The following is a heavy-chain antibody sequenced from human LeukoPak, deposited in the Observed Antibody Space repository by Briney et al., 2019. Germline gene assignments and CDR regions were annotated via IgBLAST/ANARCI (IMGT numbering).Heavy chain of an antibody. CDR1: GFTFSNAY. CDR2: IKPKTDGETT. J-gene: IGHJ5*02. D-gene: IGHD2-8*01. CDR3: ARDAALNH. V-gene: IGHV3-15*07. Sequence: GGSLRLSCAASGFTFSNAYMNWVRQAPGKGLEWVGRIKPKTDGETTEYAAPVKGRFSISRDDSKNMLYLQMNSLRAEDTAVYYCARDAALNHWGQGTLVTVSS.